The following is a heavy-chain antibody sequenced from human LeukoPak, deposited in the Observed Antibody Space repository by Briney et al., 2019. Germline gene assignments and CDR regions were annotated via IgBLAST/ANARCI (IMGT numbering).Heavy chain of an antibody. CDR1: GDSMHSYY. CDR3: AREKSGTLTRAYHYIDV. V-gene: IGHV4-4*07. Sequence: KTSETLSLTCTVSGDSMHSYYWSWIRQSPEKGLEWIGRAYSGVNAYYNPSLQSRVTISVDKSNNQFSLDLASVTAADTALYYCAREKSGTLTRAYHYIDVWGRGITVTVSS. CDR2: AYSGVNA. J-gene: IGHJ6*03. D-gene: IGHD1-26*01.